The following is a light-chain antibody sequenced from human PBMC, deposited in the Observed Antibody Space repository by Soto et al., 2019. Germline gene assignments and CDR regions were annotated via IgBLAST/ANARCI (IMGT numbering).Light chain of an antibody. CDR2: SNN. CDR3: TAWDDNLNGAV. J-gene: IGLJ2*01. Sequence: QSVLTQPPSASGAPGQRVTISCSGSSSNIGSNTVNWYQHLPGTAPKLLIYSNNQRPSGVPDRFSGSKSGTSASLAISGLQSEDEAHYYCTAWDDNLNGAVFGGGTKLTVL. V-gene: IGLV1-44*01. CDR1: SSNIGSNT.